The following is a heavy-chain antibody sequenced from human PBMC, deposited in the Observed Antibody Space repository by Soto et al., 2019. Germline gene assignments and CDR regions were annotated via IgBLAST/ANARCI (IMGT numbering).Heavy chain of an antibody. CDR3: ATSNWFDP. V-gene: IGHV4-39*01. CDR1: GGSISSRGYY. Sequence: QLQLQESGPGLVKPSETLSLTCTVSGGSISSRGYYWGWIRQPPGKGLEWIGTIYYSGSTYYNPSIKRRVTISVDTSKNQFSLKLSSVTAADTDVYYCATSNWFDPWGQGTLVTVSS. CDR2: IYYSGST. J-gene: IGHJ5*02.